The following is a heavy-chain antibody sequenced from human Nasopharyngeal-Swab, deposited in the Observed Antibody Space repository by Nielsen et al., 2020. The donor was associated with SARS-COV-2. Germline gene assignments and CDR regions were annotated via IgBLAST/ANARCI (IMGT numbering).Heavy chain of an antibody. J-gene: IGHJ5*02. CDR1: GVSITSQY. V-gene: IGHV4-59*11. Sequence: SETLSPPFTVSGVSITSQYLSWLRQPPGKGLEWIGYISHNSGTSYNPSLKSRVTMFMDTSKNQFSLRLKSVTAADTAVYYCAKEGATGWFDPCGQGTLVTVSS. CDR3: AKEGATGWFDP. CDR2: ISHNSGT.